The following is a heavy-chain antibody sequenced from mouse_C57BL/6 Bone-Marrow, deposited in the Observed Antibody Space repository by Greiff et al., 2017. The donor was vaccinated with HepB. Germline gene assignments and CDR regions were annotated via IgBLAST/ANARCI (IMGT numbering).Heavy chain of an antibody. V-gene: IGHV1-69*01. CDR3: ARDYDGWYFDV. CDR2: IDPSDSYT. J-gene: IGHJ1*03. CDR1: GYTLTSYW. D-gene: IGHD2-4*01. Sequence: QVQLQQPGAELVMPGASVKLSCKASGYTLTSYWMHWVKQRPGQGLEWIGEIDPSDSYTNYNQKLKGKSTLPVDKSSSTAYMQLSSLTSEDSAVYYCARDYDGWYFDVWGTGTTVTVSS.